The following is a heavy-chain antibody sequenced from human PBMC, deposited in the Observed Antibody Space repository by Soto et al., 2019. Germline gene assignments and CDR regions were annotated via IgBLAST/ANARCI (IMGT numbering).Heavy chain of an antibody. D-gene: IGHD3-10*01. CDR1: GGTFSSYA. CDR2: IIPIFGTA. CDR3: ARGASHMVRGVIAGQYV. V-gene: IGHV1-69*13. Sequence: SVKVSCKASGGTFSSYAIRCVRQAPGQGREWMGGIIPIFGTANYAQKFQGRVTITADESTSTAYMELSSLRSEDTAVYYCARGASHMVRGVIAGQYVWGQGTTVTVSS. J-gene: IGHJ6*02.